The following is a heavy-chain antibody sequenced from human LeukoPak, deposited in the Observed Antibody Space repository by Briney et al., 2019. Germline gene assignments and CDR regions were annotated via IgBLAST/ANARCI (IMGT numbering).Heavy chain of an antibody. Sequence: QPGGSLRLSCAASGFTFSSYGMHWVRQAPGKGLEWVAVISYDGSNKYYADSVKGRFTISRDNSKNTLYLQMNSLRAEDTAVYYCARGGGDIFPFDPWGQGTLVTVSS. V-gene: IGHV3-30*03. CDR3: ARGGGDIFPFDP. J-gene: IGHJ5*02. CDR2: ISYDGSNK. D-gene: IGHD2-21*02. CDR1: GFTFSSYG.